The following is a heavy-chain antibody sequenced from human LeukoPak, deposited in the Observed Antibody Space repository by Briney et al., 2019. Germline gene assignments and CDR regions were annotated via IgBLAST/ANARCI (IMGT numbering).Heavy chain of an antibody. CDR3: ARDEGSTSPDV. V-gene: IGHV3-30-3*01. CDR2: ISYDGSNK. CDR1: GFTFSSYA. Sequence: GGSLRLSCAASGFTFSSYAMNWVRQAPGKGLEWVAVISYDGSNKYYADSVKGRFTISRDNSKNTLYLQMNSLRAEDTAVYYCARDEGSTSPDVWGKGTTVTVSS. J-gene: IGHJ6*04. D-gene: IGHD2-2*01.